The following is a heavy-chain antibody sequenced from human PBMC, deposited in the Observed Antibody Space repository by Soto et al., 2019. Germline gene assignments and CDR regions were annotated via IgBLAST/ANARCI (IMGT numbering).Heavy chain of an antibody. CDR2: IYYSVST. V-gene: IGHV4-39*01. CDR1: GGSISSSSYY. D-gene: IGHD2-15*01. CDR3: ARLGCSGGSCYYSEY. Sequence: SETLSLTCTVSGGSISSSSYYWGWIHHPPGKGLEWIGSIYYSVSTYYNPSLKSRVTISVDTSKNQFSLKLSSVTAADTAVYYCARLGCSGGSCYYSEYWGKGNMVIVSS. J-gene: IGHJ4*02.